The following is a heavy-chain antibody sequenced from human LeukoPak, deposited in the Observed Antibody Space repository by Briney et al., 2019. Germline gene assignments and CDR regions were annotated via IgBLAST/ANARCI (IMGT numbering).Heavy chain of an antibody. D-gene: IGHD1-7*01. CDR1: GGSFSGYY. J-gene: IGHJ4*02. Sequence: SETLSLTCAVYGGSFSGYYWSWIRQPPGKGLEWIGEINHSGSTNYNPSLKSRVTISVDTSKNQFSLKLSSVTAADTAVYYCARGNYSTDYWGPGTLVNVSS. V-gene: IGHV4-34*01. CDR2: INHSGST. CDR3: ARGNYSTDY.